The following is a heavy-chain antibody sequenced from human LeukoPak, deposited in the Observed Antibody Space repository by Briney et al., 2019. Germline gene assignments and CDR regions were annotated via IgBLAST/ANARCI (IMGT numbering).Heavy chain of an antibody. CDR1: GFTFSSYS. J-gene: IGHJ3*02. D-gene: IGHD3-10*01. Sequence: GGSLRLSCAASGFTFSSYSMNWVRQAPGKGLEWVSSISSSSSYIYYADSVKGRFTISRDNAKNSLYLQMNSLRAEDTAVYYCARDRGGSGLTRAFDIWGQGTMVTVSS. CDR3: ARDRGGSGLTRAFDI. V-gene: IGHV3-21*01. CDR2: ISSSSSYI.